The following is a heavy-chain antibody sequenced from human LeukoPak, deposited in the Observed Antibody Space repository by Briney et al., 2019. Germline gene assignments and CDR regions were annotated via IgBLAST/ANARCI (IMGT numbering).Heavy chain of an antibody. J-gene: IGHJ4*02. D-gene: IGHD5-12*01. CDR1: GFTFSSYA. CDR3: AKEAGYSGYDYPDY. V-gene: IGHV3-23*01. Sequence: SGGSLRLSCAASGFTFSSYAMSWVRQAPGKGREWVSAISGSGYSTYYADSVKGRFTISRDNSKNTLYLQMNSLRAEDTAVYYCAKEAGYSGYDYPDYWGQGTLVTVSS. CDR2: ISGSGYST.